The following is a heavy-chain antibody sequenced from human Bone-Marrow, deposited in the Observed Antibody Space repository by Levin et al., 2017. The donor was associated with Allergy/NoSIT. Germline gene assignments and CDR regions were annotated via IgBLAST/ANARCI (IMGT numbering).Heavy chain of an antibody. CDR2: VNHSGTT. Sequence: PSETLSLTCAVFGASFSEDYWIWIRQPPGKGLEWIGEVNHSGTTSLSPSLKSRVTIPVDKSKSQFSLKLTSVTAADTAVYYWARGMEVGGTWCGRKRRYHYYMDVWGKGTTVTVSS. V-gene: IGHV4-34*01. J-gene: IGHJ6*03. CDR1: GASFSEDY. CDR3: ARGMEVGGTWCGRKRRYHYYMDV. D-gene: IGHD6-13*01.